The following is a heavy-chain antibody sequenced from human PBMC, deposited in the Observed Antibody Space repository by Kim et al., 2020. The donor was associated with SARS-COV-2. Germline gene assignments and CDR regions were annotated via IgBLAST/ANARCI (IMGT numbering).Heavy chain of an antibody. D-gene: IGHD4-17*01. V-gene: IGHV3-49*03. CDR3: TRDENYGDDYYYYGMDV. CDR1: GFTFGDYA. J-gene: IGHJ6*02. Sequence: GGSLRLSCTATGFTFGDYAMSWFRQAPGKGLEWVGFIRSKAYGGTTEYAASVKGRFTISRDDSKSIAYLQMNSLKTEDTAVYYCTRDENYGDDYYYYGMDVWGQGTTVTVSS. CDR2: IRSKAYGGTT.